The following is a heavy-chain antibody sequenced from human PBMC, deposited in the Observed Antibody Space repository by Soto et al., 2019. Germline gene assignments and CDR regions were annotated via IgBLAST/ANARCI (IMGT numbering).Heavy chain of an antibody. CDR2: IYYSGST. J-gene: IGHJ5*02. V-gene: IGHV4-59*08. D-gene: IGHD3-16*01. CDR1: DGSSCRYY. CDR3: AGGGGWFDP. Sequence: SDTRSVSDGSSCRYYRRRILQNPGKGLEWIGYIYYSGSTNYNPPLKSRVTISVDTSKNQFSLKLSSVTAAFTAVYYSAGGGGWFDPRGQGTLVTVSS.